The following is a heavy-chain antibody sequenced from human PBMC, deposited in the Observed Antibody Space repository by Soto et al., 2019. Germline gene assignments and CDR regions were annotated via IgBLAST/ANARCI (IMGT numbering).Heavy chain of an antibody. V-gene: IGHV1-3*01. J-gene: IGHJ4*02. CDR2: INAGNGDT. Sequence: QVQLVQSGAEVKKPGASVKVSCKASGYTFTSYAMHWVRQAPGQRLEWMGWINAGNGDTKYSQKVQGRVIITRDTSASTAYMEVSSLRSEDTAVYYCTKSTTIFEASDYWGQGTLVTVSS. CDR3: TKSTTIFEASDY. D-gene: IGHD3-3*01. CDR1: GYTFTSYA.